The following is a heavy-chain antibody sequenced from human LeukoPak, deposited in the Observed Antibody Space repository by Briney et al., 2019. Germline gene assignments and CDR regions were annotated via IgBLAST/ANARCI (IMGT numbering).Heavy chain of an antibody. D-gene: IGHD5-12*01. CDR3: AIFMGWLRFIGY. CDR2: ISSSGSNI. Sequence: GGSMTLSCAASGFTFSSYEMNWVRQAPGKGLEWVSYISSSGSNIYYADSVEGRFIIPRDNAKNSLYLQVNCLRAADTVVLYCAIFMGWLRFIGYWGQGTLVTVSS. V-gene: IGHV3-48*03. J-gene: IGHJ4*02. CDR1: GFTFSSYE.